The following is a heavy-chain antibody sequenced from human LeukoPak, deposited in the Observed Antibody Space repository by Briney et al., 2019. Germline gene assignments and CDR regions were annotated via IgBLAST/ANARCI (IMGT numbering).Heavy chain of an antibody. V-gene: IGHV3-30-3*01. Sequence: GGSLRLSCAVSGFNFSSYAMHWVRQAPGKGLDWVTVIPYDGSNKYYADSVRGRFTISRDNSMNTLYLQMNSLRAEDTAVYYCARVGGYRKNYFDYWGQGTLVTVSS. CDR1: GFNFSSYA. CDR3: ARVGGYRKNYFDY. D-gene: IGHD3-16*02. J-gene: IGHJ4*02. CDR2: IPYDGSNK.